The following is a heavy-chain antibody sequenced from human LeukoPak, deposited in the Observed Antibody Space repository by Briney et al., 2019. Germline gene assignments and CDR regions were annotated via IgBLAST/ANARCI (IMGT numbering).Heavy chain of an antibody. J-gene: IGHJ4*02. V-gene: IGHV3-9*03. CDR2: ISWSSGSI. CDR1: GFTFDDYG. CDR3: TKASGYSSGSIDY. Sequence: PGGSLRLSCAASGFTFDDYGMHWVRQAPGKGLEWVSGISWSSGSIGYADSVKGRFTISRDNAKSTLYLQMNSLRPEDMALYYCTKASGYSSGSIDYWGQGTLVTVSS. D-gene: IGHD5-18*01.